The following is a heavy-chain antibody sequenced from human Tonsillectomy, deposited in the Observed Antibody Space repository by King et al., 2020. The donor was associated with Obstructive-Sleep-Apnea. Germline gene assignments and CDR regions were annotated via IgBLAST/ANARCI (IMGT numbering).Heavy chain of an antibody. Sequence: VQLVDSGGGLVQPGGSLRLSCAASGFTFSSYWMSWVRQAPGKGLEWVANIKQEGREKYYVASVKGRFTISRAHAKNYLYLQMNSLRAEDTAVYYCARIRSGMSPYYYGMDVWGQGTTVTVSS. D-gene: IGHD6-13*01. CDR3: ARIRSGMSPYYYGMDV. CDR1: GFTFSSYW. J-gene: IGHJ6*02. CDR2: IKQEGREK. V-gene: IGHV3-7*01.